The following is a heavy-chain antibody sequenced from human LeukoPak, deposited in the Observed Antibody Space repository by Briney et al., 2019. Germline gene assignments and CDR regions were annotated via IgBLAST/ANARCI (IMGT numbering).Heavy chain of an antibody. V-gene: IGHV3-30*09. CDR3: ARPQSSDFWSGYYLNF. CDR2: LSNDGKKE. Sequence: QTGGSLRLSCAASGFTFSSYTLHWVRQAPGKGLEWVAILSNDGKKEYYADSVRDRFAISRDNSKNTLYLQMNSLRPEDTAVYYCARPQSSDFWSGYYLNFWGQGTLVIVSS. D-gene: IGHD3-3*01. CDR1: GFTFSSYT. J-gene: IGHJ4*02.